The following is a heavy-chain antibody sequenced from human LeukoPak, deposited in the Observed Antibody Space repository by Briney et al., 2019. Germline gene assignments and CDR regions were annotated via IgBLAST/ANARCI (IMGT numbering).Heavy chain of an antibody. V-gene: IGHV4-34*01. D-gene: IGHD3-10*01. Sequence: SETLSLTCSVYGGSFIGYYWSWIRQPPGKRLEWIGEINHSGSTNYNPSLKSRVTISVDTSKNQFSLKLSSVTAADTAVYYCASSPFLGYYGSGSLGGADYWGQGTLVTVSS. CDR3: ASSPFLGYYGSGSLGGADY. CDR2: INHSGST. CDR1: GGSFIGYY. J-gene: IGHJ4*02.